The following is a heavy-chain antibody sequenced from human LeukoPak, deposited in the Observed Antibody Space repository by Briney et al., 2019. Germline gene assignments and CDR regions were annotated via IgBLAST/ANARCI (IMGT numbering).Heavy chain of an antibody. J-gene: IGHJ4*02. D-gene: IGHD3-22*01. V-gene: IGHV3-30*18. CDR1: GFTFSSYG. Sequence: GRSLTLSCAASGFTFSSYGMHWVRQAPGKGVEGGAVISYDGSNKYYADSVKGRFTISRDNSKTTLYLQMNRLRAEDTAVYYCAKDLRYYDSSGYSDYWGQGTPVTVSS. CDR3: AKDLRYYDSSGYSDY. CDR2: ISYDGSNK.